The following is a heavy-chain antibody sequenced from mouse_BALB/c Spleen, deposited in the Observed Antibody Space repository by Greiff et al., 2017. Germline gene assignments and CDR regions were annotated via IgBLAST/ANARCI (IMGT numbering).Heavy chain of an antibody. Sequence: EVQGVESGGGLVQPGGSRKLSCAASGFTFSSFGMHWVRQAPEKGLEWVAYISSGSSTIYYADTVKGRFTISRDNPKNTLFLQMTSLRSEDTAMYYCARFYGNYGAFAYWGQGTLVTVSA. J-gene: IGHJ3*01. CDR2: ISSGSSTI. CDR3: ARFYGNYGAFAY. D-gene: IGHD2-1*01. V-gene: IGHV5-17*02. CDR1: GFTFSSFG.